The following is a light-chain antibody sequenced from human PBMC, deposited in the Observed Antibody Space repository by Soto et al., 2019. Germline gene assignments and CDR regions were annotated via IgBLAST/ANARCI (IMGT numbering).Light chain of an antibody. Sequence: QSALTQPASVSGSPGQSITISCTGTSSDVGGYNYVSWYQQHPGKAPKLMIYDVSNRPSVVSNRFSGSKSGNTASLTISGLQAEDEADYYCSSYTSSSIPVFGGGTKVTVL. CDR2: DVS. V-gene: IGLV2-14*01. J-gene: IGLJ2*01. CDR1: SSDVGGYNY. CDR3: SSYTSSSIPV.